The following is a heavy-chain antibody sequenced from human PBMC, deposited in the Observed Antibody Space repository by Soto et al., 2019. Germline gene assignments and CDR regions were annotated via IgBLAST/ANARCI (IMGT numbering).Heavy chain of an antibody. CDR2: IWYDGSNK. V-gene: IGHV3-33*01. CDR1: GFTFSSYG. CDR3: ARGFSSMAATFDY. Sequence: PGGSLRLSCPASGFTFSSYGMHWVRQAPGKGLEWVAVIWYDGSNKYFADSVKGRFTISRDSSKNTLYLQMDSLRADDTAVYYCARGFSSMAATFDYLGQGTLVTVSS. J-gene: IGHJ4*02. D-gene: IGHD6-6*01.